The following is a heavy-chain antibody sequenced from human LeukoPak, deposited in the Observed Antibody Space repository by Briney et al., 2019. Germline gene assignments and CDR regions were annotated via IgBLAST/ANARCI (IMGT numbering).Heavy chain of an antibody. D-gene: IGHD6-13*01. Sequence: GGSLRLSCAASGFTFSSYWMHWVRQAPGRGLVWVSRINTDGSSTSYADSVKGRFTISRDNAKNTLYLQMNSLRAEDTAVYYCARDRVRGSSWGNDAFDIWGQGTMVTVSS. CDR1: GFTFSSYW. CDR2: INTDGSST. CDR3: ARDRVRGSSWGNDAFDI. V-gene: IGHV3-74*01. J-gene: IGHJ3*02.